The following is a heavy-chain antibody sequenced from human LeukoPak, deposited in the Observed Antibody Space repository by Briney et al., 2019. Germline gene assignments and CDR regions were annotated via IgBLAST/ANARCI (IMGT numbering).Heavy chain of an antibody. J-gene: IGHJ5*02. CDR1: NGSMTSDSYY. Sequence: SETLSLTCTVSNGSMTSDSYYWAWVRQPPGKGLEWIGTIFYSGKTYYSAFLKSRVTVSLDTSKKNFSLRLSSVTAADTAVYYCARLWIVATWFDAWGQGALVTVSS. D-gene: IGHD2-2*03. CDR3: ARLWIVATWFDA. V-gene: IGHV4-39*02. CDR2: IFYSGKT.